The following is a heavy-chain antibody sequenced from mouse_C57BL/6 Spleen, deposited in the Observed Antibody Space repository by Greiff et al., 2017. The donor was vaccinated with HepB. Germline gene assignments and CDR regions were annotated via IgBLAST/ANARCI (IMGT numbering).Heavy chain of an antibody. J-gene: IGHJ3*01. CDR3: ARTAQATGAWFAY. CDR1: GYTFTSYW. D-gene: IGHD3-2*02. Sequence: VQLQQPGTELVKPGASVKLSCKASGYTFTSYWMHWVKQRPGQGLEWIGNINPSNGGTNYNEKFKSKATLTVDKSSSTAYMQLSSLTSEDSAVYYCARTAQATGAWFAYWGQGTLVTVSA. V-gene: IGHV1-53*01. CDR2: INPSNGGT.